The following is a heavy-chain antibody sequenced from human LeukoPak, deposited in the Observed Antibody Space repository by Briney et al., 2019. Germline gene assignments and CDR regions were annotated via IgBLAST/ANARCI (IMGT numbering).Heavy chain of an antibody. CDR1: GYTFTGYY. J-gene: IGHJ4*02. Sequence: ASVKVSCKASGYTFTGYYMHWVRQAPGQGLEWMGWINPNSGGTNYAQKFQGRVTMTRDTSISTAYMELSRLRSDDTAVYYCARESSSWGTDGAFDIWGQGTLVTVSS. D-gene: IGHD6-13*01. V-gene: IGHV1-2*02. CDR2: INPNSGGT. CDR3: ARESSSWGTDGAFDI.